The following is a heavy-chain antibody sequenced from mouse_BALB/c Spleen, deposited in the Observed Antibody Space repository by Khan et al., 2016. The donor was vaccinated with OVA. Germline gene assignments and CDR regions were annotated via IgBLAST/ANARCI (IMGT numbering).Heavy chain of an antibody. CDR2: ISSGSSTI. D-gene: IGHD2-1*01. Sequence: EVELVESGGGLVQPGGSRKLSCAASGFTFSSFGMHWVRQAPKKGLEWVAYISSGSSTIYYVDTVKGRFTISRDNPKNTLFLQMTSLRSEDTAMYYCGRSGGNFHWYFDVWGTGTSVTVSA. CDR1: GFTFSSFG. V-gene: IGHV5-17*02. J-gene: IGHJ1*03. CDR3: GRSGGNFHWYFDV.